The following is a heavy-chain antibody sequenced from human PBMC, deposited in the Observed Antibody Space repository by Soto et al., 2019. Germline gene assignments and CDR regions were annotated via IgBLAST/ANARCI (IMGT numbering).Heavy chain of an antibody. Sequence: PGGSLRLSCTVSAVSEFSCSDQYMDWVRQAPGKGLEWVGRSRNRVNNLSTAYAASVQGRFTISRDESKNTVYLQMHSLKTDDTAVYYCSRVDPSAKRPDYWGQGTLVTVSS. CDR2: SRNRVNNLST. J-gene: IGHJ4*02. V-gene: IGHV3-72*01. CDR3: SRVDPSAKRPDY. D-gene: IGHD2-15*01. CDR1: EFSCSDQY.